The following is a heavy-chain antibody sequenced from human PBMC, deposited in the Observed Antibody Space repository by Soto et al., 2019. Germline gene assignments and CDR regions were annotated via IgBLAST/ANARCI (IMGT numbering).Heavy chain of an antibody. Sequence: GQLLESGGGLVQPGGSLRLSCAASGLTFRSYPMSWVRQAPGKGLQWVSSISVSAGTTYYEDSVKGRFTISRDNSKNTLYLQMNSLRAEDTAVYYCAKDGIRGIHIDNWGQGTLVTVSS. J-gene: IGHJ4*02. CDR3: AKDGIRGIHIDN. CDR2: ISVSAGTT. CDR1: GLTFRSYP. V-gene: IGHV3-23*01.